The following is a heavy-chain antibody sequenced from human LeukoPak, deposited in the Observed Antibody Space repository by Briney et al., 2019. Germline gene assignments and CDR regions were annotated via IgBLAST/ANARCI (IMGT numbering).Heavy chain of an antibody. V-gene: IGHV1-8*02. CDR3: AREYVAGTDGMDV. CDR1: GCTFSSYA. J-gene: IGHJ6*02. Sequence: ASVKVSCKASGCTFSSYAISWVRQAPGHGLEWMGWMNPNRGNTGYAQKFQRRVTMTRNTSISTAYMELSSLRSEDTAVYYCAREYVAGTDGMDVGGQGTTVTVSS. CDR2: MNPNRGNT. D-gene: IGHD6-19*01.